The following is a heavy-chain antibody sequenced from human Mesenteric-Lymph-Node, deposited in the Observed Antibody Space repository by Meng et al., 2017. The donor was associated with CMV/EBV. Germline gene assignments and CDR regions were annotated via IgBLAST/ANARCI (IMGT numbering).Heavy chain of an antibody. CDR1: GYTFTSYG. D-gene: IGHD1-26*01. J-gene: IGHJ4*02. CDR2: ISAYNGST. CDR3: ARDHGGATTLPDY. Sequence: ASVKVSCKASGYTFTSYGITWVRQAPGQGLEWMGWISAYNGSTNYAQKLQDRVTMTTYTSTSTAYMELRSLRPDDTAMYYCARDHGGATTLPDYWGQGTLVTVSS. V-gene: IGHV1-18*01.